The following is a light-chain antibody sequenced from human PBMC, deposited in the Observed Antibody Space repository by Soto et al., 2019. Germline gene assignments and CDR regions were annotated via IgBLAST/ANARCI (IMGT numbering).Light chain of an antibody. V-gene: IGLV4-60*03. CDR1: SGHSSYI. CDR3: ETWDSNSVV. CDR2: LEGSGSY. J-gene: IGLJ2*01. Sequence: QAVVTQSSSASASLGSSVRLTCTLSSGHSSYIIAWHQQQPGKAPRYLMKLEGSGSYNKGSGVPDRFSGSSSGAARYLTISNLQSEDEADYYCETWDSNSVVFGGGTKLTVL.